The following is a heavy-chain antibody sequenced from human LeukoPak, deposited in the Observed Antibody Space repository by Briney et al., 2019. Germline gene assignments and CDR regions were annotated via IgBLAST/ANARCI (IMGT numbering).Heavy chain of an antibody. CDR3: ARDGDTPMLIALGGMDV. V-gene: IGHV3-66*01. CDR2: NYSGGTT. J-gene: IGHJ6*02. CDR1: GFSVSYNY. D-gene: IGHD5-18*01. Sequence: GVSLRLSCAASGFSVSYNYMSWVRQARGKGLEWVSVNYSGGTTLYADSVKGRFTISRDTSKNTLYLQMNSLRPEDTAVYYCARDGDTPMLIALGGMDVWGRGTTVTVSS.